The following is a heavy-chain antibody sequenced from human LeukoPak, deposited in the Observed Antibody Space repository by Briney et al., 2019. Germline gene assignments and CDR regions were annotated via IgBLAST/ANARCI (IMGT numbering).Heavy chain of an antibody. D-gene: IGHD1-7*01. CDR3: ARVITGTTSNFDS. CDR1: GFTFSSYW. Sequence: GGSLRLSCAASGFTFSSYWMHWVRQAPGKGLVWFSRINSDGSSTSYADSVKGRFTISRDNAKDTLYLQMNSLRAEDTAVYYCARVITGTTSNFDSWGQGTLVTVSS. J-gene: IGHJ4*02. V-gene: IGHV3-74*01. CDR2: INSDGSST.